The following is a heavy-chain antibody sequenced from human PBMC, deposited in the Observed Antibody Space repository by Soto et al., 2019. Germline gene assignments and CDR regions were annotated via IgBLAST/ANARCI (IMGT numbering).Heavy chain of an antibody. V-gene: IGHV3-23*01. CDR3: AKDLGYSGYDFRYFDL. J-gene: IGHJ2*01. Sequence: EVQLLESGGGLVQPGGSLRLSCAASGFTFSSYAMSWVRQAPGKGLEWVSAISGSGGSTYYADSVKGRFTISRDNSKNTLYLQMNSLRAEDTAVYYCAKDLGYSGYDFRYFDLWGRGTLVTVSS. D-gene: IGHD5-12*01. CDR2: ISGSGGST. CDR1: GFTFSSYA.